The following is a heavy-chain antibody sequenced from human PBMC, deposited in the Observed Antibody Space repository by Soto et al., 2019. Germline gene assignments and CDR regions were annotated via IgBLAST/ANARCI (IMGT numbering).Heavy chain of an antibody. CDR3: ARRDYYYYGMDV. V-gene: IGHV1-69*13. CDR2: IIPIFGTA. Sequence: ASVKVSCKASGGTFSSYAISWVRRAPGQGLEWMGGIIPIFGTANYAQKFQGRVTITADESTSTAYMELSSLRSEDTAVYYCARRDYYYYGMDVWGQGXTVTVSS. J-gene: IGHJ6*02. CDR1: GGTFSSYA.